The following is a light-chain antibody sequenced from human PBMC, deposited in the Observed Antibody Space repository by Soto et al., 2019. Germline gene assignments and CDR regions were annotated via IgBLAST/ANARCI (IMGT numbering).Light chain of an antibody. CDR3: QHRYGFT. J-gene: IGKJ3*01. V-gene: IGKV3-11*01. CDR1: QSFNSY. CDR2: DAS. Sequence: DIVLTQSPATLSLSPGERATLSCRASQSFNSYLAWYQQKPGQAPRLLIHDASHRATGVPARFSGSGSGTDFTLTISSREPEDFAVYYCQHRYGFTFGPGTKVAIK.